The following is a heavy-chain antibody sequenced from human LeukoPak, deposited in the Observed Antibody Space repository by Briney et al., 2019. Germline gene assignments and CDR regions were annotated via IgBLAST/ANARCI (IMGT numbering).Heavy chain of an antibody. CDR3: ARHPFSDGFDL. Sequence: PSETLSLTCTVSGGSISTFYWSWPRQPPGKGLEWIGYIFHTGHSNHNPSLKGRVTISVDTSKNQFSLNLNSVTAADTAMYYCARHPFSDGFDLWGQGTMVTVSS. CDR2: IFHTGHS. J-gene: IGHJ3*01. CDR1: GGSISTFY. V-gene: IGHV4-59*08.